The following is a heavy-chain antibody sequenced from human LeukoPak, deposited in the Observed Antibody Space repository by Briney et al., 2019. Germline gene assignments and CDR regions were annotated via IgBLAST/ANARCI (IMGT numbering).Heavy chain of an antibody. CDR1: GGSVSSGISY. CDR2: IYYSGST. V-gene: IGHV4-61*01. Sequence: SETLSLTCSVSGGSVSSGISYWSWIRQPPGKGLEWIGYIYYSGSTNYNPSLKSRVTISVDTSKNQFSLKLSSVTAADTAVYYCARGLDSSGWYPEIDYWGQGTLVTVSS. J-gene: IGHJ4*02. D-gene: IGHD6-19*01. CDR3: ARGLDSSGWYPEIDY.